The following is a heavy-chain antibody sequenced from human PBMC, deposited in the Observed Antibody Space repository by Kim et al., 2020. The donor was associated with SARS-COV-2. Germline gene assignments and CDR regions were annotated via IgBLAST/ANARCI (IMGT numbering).Heavy chain of an antibody. Sequence: GGSLRLSCAASEFTFSSYAMNWVRQAPGKGLEWVSYITSSSTTIYYADSVKGRFTISRDNAKNSLYLQMNSLRAEDTAVYYCARVGGDYGGYMVPDYWGQGTLVIVSS. V-gene: IGHV3-48*04. CDR2: ITSSSTTI. CDR1: EFTFSSYA. D-gene: IGHD4-17*01. J-gene: IGHJ4*02. CDR3: ARVGGDYGGYMVPDY.